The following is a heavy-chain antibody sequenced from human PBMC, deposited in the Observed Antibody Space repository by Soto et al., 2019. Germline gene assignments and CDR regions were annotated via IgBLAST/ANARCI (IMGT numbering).Heavy chain of an antibody. Sequence: ASVKVSCKASGYTFTAYYMYWVRQAPAQGLEWMGGINPNTGDTNQAQEFQARVTMTRDTSTSTAYMELTSLTSDDTAVYYCASDLIGGGAPYYFDYWGQGTLVTVSS. CDR3: ASDLIGGGAPYYFDY. J-gene: IGHJ4*02. D-gene: IGHD3-16*01. V-gene: IGHV1-2*02. CDR2: INPNTGDT. CDR1: GYTFTAYY.